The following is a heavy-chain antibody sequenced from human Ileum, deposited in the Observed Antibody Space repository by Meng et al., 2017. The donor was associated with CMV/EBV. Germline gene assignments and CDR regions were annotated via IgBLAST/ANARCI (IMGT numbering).Heavy chain of an antibody. CDR3: VHRYSSSSGQVS. CDR1: GFALTTNVES. J-gene: IGHJ5*02. D-gene: IGHD6-6*01. V-gene: IGHV2-5*02. CDR2: IHGGGGK. Sequence: QITLKESCPTLLNTTHTLTLTCSFSGFALTTNVESVGWIRQPPGKALEWLALIHGGGGKQYSPSLQSRLTATRDTSKNQVVLTMTNMDPVDTATYYCVHRYSSSSGQVSWGQGTLVTVSS.